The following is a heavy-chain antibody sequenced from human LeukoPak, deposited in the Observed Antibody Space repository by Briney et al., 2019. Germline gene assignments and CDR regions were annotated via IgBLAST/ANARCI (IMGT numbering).Heavy chain of an antibody. CDR2: ISGYNGNT. V-gene: IGHV1-18*01. CDR3: AREGLEATSDFDY. CDR1: GYTFISYG. D-gene: IGHD5-12*01. Sequence: ASVKVSCKASGYTFISYGISWVRHAPGQGLEWMGWISGYNGNTNYAQKFQGRVTMTTDTSTSTAYMELRSLRSDDTAVYYCAREGLEATSDFDYWGQGTLVTVSS. J-gene: IGHJ4*02.